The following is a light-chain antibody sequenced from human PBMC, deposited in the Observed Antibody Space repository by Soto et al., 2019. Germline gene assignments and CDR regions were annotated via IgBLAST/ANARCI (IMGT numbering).Light chain of an antibody. CDR3: ATWDDNLNGWV. CDR1: SSNIGSNT. J-gene: IGLJ3*02. V-gene: IGLV1-44*01. CDR2: SIS. Sequence: QSVLTQPPSASGTPGQRVTISCSGSSSNIGSNTASWYQQIPGTAPKLLIYSISQRPAGVPDRFSGSKSDTSASLAISGLQSEDAADYYCATWDDNLNGWVFGGGTKLTVL.